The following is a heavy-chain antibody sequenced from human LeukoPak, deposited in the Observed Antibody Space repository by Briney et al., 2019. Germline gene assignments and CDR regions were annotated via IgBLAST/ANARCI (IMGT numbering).Heavy chain of an antibody. CDR2: INHSGRT. V-gene: IGHV4-34*01. J-gene: IGHJ3*01. D-gene: IGHD3-16*01. CDR1: GGSFSGYY. Sequence: SETLSPTCAVYGGSFSGYYWSWIRQPPGKGLEWIGEINHSGRTNYNPSLKSRVTISVDTSKNQFSLKLSSVTAADTAVYYCARGGGSNRSNNALDFWGQGTMVTVSS. CDR3: ARGGGSNRSNNALDF.